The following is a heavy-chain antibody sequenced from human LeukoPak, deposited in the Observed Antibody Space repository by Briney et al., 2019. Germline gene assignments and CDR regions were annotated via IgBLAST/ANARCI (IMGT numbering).Heavy chain of an antibody. D-gene: IGHD6-6*01. CDR3: AGGEYSSSSTPPSGAHRKILFDY. Sequence: SETLSLTCAVYGGSFSGYYWSWIRQPPGKGLEWIGEINHSGSTNYNPSLKSRVTISVDTSKNQFSLKLSSVTAADTAVYYCAGGEYSSSSTPPSGAHRKILFDYWGQGTLVTVSS. J-gene: IGHJ4*02. CDR2: INHSGST. V-gene: IGHV4-34*01. CDR1: GGSFSGYY.